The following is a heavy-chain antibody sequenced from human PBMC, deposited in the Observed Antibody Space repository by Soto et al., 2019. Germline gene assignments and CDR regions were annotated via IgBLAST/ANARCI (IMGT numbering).Heavy chain of an antibody. J-gene: IGHJ4*02. CDR2: ISYDGRNI. D-gene: IGHD3-16*02. V-gene: IGHV3-30*03. CDR1: GFSFSNYG. CDR3: TIDMGDMVWGSYRPDFDY. Sequence: VQLVESGGGGVQPGRSLRLSCAASGFSFSNYGMHWVRQAPGKGLEWVAVISYDGRNIYYADSVKGRFTISRDNSKNTLYLEMNSLRPEDTAFYYCTIDMGDMVWGSYRPDFDYWGQGTLVTVSP.